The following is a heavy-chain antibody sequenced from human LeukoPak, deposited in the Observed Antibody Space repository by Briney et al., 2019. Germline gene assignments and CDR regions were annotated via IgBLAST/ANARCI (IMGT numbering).Heavy chain of an antibody. J-gene: IGHJ3*02. CDR2: ITSSSSYI. Sequence: GGSLRLSCAASGFTFSSYNMNWVRQAPGKGLEWVSSITSSSSYIYYADSVKGRFTISRDNAKNSLYLQMNSLRDEDTAVYYCARGATVVTRNDHDAFDIWGQGTMVSVSS. CDR3: ARGATVVTRNDHDAFDI. V-gene: IGHV3-21*01. CDR1: GFTFSSYN. D-gene: IGHD4-23*01.